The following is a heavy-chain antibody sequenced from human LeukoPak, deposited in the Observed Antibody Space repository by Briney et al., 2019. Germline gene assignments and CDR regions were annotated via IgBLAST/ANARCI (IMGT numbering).Heavy chain of an antibody. CDR3: ARRWPHGPPPYYYGSGRAQNWFDP. J-gene: IGHJ5*02. V-gene: IGHV4-38-2*02. Sequence: SETLSLTCTVSGYSISSGYYWGWIRQPPGKGLEWIGSIYHSGSTYYNPSLKSRVTISVDTSKNQFSLKLSSVTAADTAVYYCARRWPHGPPPYYYGSGRAQNWFDPWGQGTLVTVSS. D-gene: IGHD3-10*01. CDR1: GYSISSGYY. CDR2: IYHSGST.